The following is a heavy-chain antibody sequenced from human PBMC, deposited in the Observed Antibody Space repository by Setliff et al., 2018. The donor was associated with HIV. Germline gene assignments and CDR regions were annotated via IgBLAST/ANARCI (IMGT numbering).Heavy chain of an antibody. J-gene: IGHJ4*02. CDR2: IYHSGNT. Sequence: PSETLSLTCTVSGYSINSSHFWGWIRQPPGKGLEWVGSIYHSGNTHYNPSLKSRVTISVDTSKNQFSLKLSSVTAADTAVYYCARVRPSYDYVWGSYLDYWGQGTLVTVSS. D-gene: IGHD3-16*02. V-gene: IGHV4-38-2*02. CDR1: GYSINSSHF. CDR3: ARVRPSYDYVWGSYLDY.